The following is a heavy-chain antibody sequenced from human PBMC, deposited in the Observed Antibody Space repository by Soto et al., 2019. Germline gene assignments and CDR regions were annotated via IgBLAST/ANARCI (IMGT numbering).Heavy chain of an antibody. V-gene: IGHV3-23*01. CDR1: GFSFSSYA. D-gene: IGHD2-21*02. J-gene: IGHJ4*02. Sequence: PGGSLRLSCAASGFSFSSYAMSWVRQAPGKGLEWVSAISGSGGSTYYADSVKGRFTISRDNSKNTLYLQMNSLRAEDTAVYYCAKGGFAYCGGDCYFDYWGQGTLVTVSS. CDR3: AKGGFAYCGGDCYFDY. CDR2: ISGSGGST.